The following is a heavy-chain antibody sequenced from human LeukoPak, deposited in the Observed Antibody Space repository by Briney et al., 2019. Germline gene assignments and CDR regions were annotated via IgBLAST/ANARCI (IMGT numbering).Heavy chain of an antibody. V-gene: IGHV3-11*01. J-gene: IGHJ3*01. D-gene: IGHD1-7*01. Sequence: GGSLRLSCAASGFTFSDYYMSWIRQAPGKGLEWVSYVSSSGSTIYYADSVKDRFTISRDNAKNSLYLQMNSLRAEDTAVYYCASWELRVQGAFDFWGQGTVVTVSS. CDR3: ASWELRVQGAFDF. CDR1: GFTFSDYY. CDR2: VSSSGSTI.